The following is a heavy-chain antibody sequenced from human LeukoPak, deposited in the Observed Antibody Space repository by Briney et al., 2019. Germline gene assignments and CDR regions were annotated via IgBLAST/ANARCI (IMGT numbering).Heavy chain of an antibody. D-gene: IGHD2-2*01. J-gene: IGHJ5*02. CDR2: IYYSVST. Sequence: NPSETLSLTCTVSGGSINNYYWSWIRQPPGKGLEWVGYIYYSVSTNYNPSLKSRVTISVDKSKKQFSLRLSSVNAADTAVHYCARNIPRYCSSTRCAVLGGGHNWFDGWGQPTLVTASS. CDR1: GGSINNYY. CDR3: ARNIPRYCSSTRCAVLGGGHNWFDG. V-gene: IGHV4-59*01.